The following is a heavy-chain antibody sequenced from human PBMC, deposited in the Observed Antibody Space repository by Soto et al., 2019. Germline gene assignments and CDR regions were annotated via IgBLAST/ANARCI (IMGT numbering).Heavy chain of an antibody. Sequence: QVQVQESGPGLVKPSQTLTLTCTVSGGSISSGGYYWTWIRQHPGKGLEWLGNVHYSGTTYYNTSLKSRVTISVDTSKNHFSLKLSSVTAADTAVYYCARDRKTWCSGNTCYEQEAFDIWGQGTMVTVSS. CDR3: ARDRKTWCSGNTCYEQEAFDI. CDR2: VHYSGTT. V-gene: IGHV4-31*03. J-gene: IGHJ3*02. CDR1: GGSISSGGYY. D-gene: IGHD2-2*01.